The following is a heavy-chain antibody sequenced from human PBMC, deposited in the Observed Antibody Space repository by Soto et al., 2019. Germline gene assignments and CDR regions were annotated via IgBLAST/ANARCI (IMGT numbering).Heavy chain of an antibody. CDR2: IYYSGST. J-gene: IGHJ6*02. V-gene: IGHV4-59*02. D-gene: IGHD3-16*01. Sequence: PSETLSLTCTVSGDSVSSYYWSWFRQPPGKELEWIGYIYYSGSTNYNPSLKSRATISVDRSKNQFSLRLTSVTAADTAVYYCTRYLYYERVEVWGQGTTVNVSS. CDR1: GDSVSSYY. CDR3: TRYLYYERVEV.